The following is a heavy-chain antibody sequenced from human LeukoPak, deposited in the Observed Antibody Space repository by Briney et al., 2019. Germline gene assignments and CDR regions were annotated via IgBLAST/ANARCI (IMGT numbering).Heavy chain of an antibody. CDR2: IIPIFGTA. D-gene: IGHD1-1*01. Sequence: SVKASCKASGGTFSSYAISWVRQAPGQGLEWMGGIIPIFGTANYAQKFQGRVMITADKSTSTAYMELSSLRSEDTAVYYCARALDAGDFDYWGQGTLVTVSS. CDR1: GGTFSSYA. V-gene: IGHV1-69*06. CDR3: ARALDAGDFDY. J-gene: IGHJ4*02.